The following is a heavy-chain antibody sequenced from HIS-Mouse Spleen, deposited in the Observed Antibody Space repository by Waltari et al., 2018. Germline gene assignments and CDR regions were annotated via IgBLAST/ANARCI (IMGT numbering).Heavy chain of an antibody. D-gene: IGHD6-6*01. Sequence: EVQLVESGGGLVQPGGSLRLSCAPSGFTSSSYWVGWVRQAPGKGLEWVANIKQDGSEKYYVDSVKGRFTISKDNAKNSLYLQMNSLRAEDTAVYYCARSSDYWGQGTLVTVSS. CDR2: IKQDGSEK. CDR3: ARSSDY. V-gene: IGHV3-7*01. CDR1: GFTSSSYW. J-gene: IGHJ4*02.